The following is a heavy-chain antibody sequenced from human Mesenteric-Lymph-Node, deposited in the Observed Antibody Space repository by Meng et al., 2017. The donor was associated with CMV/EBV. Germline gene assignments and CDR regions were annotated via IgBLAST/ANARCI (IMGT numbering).Heavy chain of an antibody. CDR3: ARYLQLNWFDP. V-gene: IGHV4-61*08. CDR1: GGPMYSGDYF. CDR2: IYYSAGT. D-gene: IGHD1-1*01. J-gene: IGHJ5*02. Sequence: SETLSLTCTVSGGPMYSGDYFWTWIRQPPGKGLEWIGYIYYSAGTNYNPSLKTRVTISVDTSKNQFSLKLSSVTAADTAVYYCARYLQLNWFDPWGQGTLVTVSS.